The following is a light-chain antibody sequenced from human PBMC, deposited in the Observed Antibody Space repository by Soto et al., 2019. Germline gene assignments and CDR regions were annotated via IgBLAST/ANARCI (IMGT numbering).Light chain of an antibody. CDR2: AAS. CDR3: QQSYSAPPLT. Sequence: IQMTQSPSSLSASVGDRVTITCRASQTISSSLTLYQQKPGKAPKLLICAASSLQSGVPSRFSGSGSGTDFTLTISSLQPEDFATYYCQQSYSAPPLTFGGGTKVEIK. CDR1: QTISSS. J-gene: IGKJ4*01. V-gene: IGKV1-39*01.